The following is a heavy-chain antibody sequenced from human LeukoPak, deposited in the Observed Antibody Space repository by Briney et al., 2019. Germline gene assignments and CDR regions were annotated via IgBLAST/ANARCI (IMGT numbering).Heavy chain of an antibody. CDR3: ANWDASHSSGWYDY. D-gene: IGHD6-19*01. J-gene: IGHJ4*02. CDR1: GFTFSSYG. Sequence: GGSLRLSCAASGFTFSSYGMHWVRQAPGKGLEWVAFIRYDGSNKYYGDSVKGRFTISRDNYKNTLYLKMNSLRAEATAVYYCANWDASHSSGWYDYRGQGTLVTVSS. CDR2: IRYDGSNK. V-gene: IGHV3-30*02.